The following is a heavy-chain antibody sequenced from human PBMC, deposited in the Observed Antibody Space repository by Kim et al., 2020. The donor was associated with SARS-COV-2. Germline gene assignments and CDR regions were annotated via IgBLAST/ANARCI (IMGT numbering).Heavy chain of an antibody. CDR1: GGSFSGYY. CDR2: INHSGST. J-gene: IGHJ6*03. CDR3: ARGEIVVVTAMVTYYYYYYMDV. D-gene: IGHD2-21*02. Sequence: SETLSLTCAVYGGSFSGYYWSWIRQPPGKGLEWIGEINHSGSTNYNPSLKSRVTISVDTSKNQFSLKLSSVTAADTAVYYCARGEIVVVTAMVTYYYYYYMDVRGKGTTVTVSS. V-gene: IGHV4-34*01.